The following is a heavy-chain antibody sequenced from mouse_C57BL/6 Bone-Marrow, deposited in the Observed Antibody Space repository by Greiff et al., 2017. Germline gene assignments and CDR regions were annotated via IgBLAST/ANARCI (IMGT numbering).Heavy chain of an antibody. J-gene: IGHJ3*01. CDR1: GYTFTSYW. V-gene: IGHV1-5*01. CDR3: TRSGGFAY. Sequence: EVQLQQSGTVLARPGASVKMSCKTSGYTFTSYWMHWVKQRPGQGLEWIGAIYPGNSDTSYTQKFKGKAKLTAVTSDSTAYMELSSLTNEDSAVYYCTRSGGFAYGGQGTLVTVSA. CDR2: IYPGNSDT.